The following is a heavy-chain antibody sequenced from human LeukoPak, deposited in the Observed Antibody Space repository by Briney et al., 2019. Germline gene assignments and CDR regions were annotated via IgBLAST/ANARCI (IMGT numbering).Heavy chain of an antibody. CDR1: GFTFSTYS. J-gene: IGHJ4*02. CDR2: ISSSSSYI. CDR3: AKLGFLEWLSADY. D-gene: IGHD3-3*02. V-gene: IGHV3-21*01. Sequence: GGSLRLSCAASGFTFSTYSMNWVRQAPGKGLEWVSSISSSSSYIYYGDSVKGRFTISRDNAKNSLYLQMNSLRVEDTAMYYCAKLGFLEWLSADYWGQGTLVTVSS.